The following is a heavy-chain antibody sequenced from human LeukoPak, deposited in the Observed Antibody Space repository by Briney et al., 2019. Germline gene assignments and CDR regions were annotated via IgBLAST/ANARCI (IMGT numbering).Heavy chain of an antibody. CDR2: ISYDGSNK. J-gene: IGHJ4*02. CDR3: ARDNNWGTTHY. V-gene: IGHV3-30-3*01. D-gene: IGHD7-27*01. CDR1: GFTFSSYA. Sequence: PGGSLRLSCAASGFTFSSYAMSWVRQAPGKGLEWVAVISYDGSNKYYADSVKGRFTISRDNSKKTLYLQMNSPRPEDTAVYYCARDNNWGTTHYWGQGTLVTVSS.